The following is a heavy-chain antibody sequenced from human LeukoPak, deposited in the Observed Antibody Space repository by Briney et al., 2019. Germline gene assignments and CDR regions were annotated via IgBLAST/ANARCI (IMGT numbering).Heavy chain of an antibody. J-gene: IGHJ4*02. CDR3: AKASWVSSTDAVR. Sequence: PAGSLRLSCAASALSFSSFAMSWVRQGPARGLEWVSSTRGNGETFYADSVKGRFTLSSDSSRNTVYFQLNNLRVEDTAIYYCAKASWVSSTDAVRWGQGTLVTVSS. V-gene: IGHV3-23*01. D-gene: IGHD3-16*01. CDR2: TRGNGET. CDR1: ALSFSSFA.